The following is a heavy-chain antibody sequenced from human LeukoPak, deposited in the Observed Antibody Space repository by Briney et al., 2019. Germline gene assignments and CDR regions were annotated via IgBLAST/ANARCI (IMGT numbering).Heavy chain of an antibody. CDR2: ISAYNGNT. Sequence: ASVKVSCKASGYTFTSYGISWVRQAPGQGLEWMGWISAYNGNTNYAQKLQGRVTMTTDTSTSTAYMELRSLRSADTAVYYCARWPHIAAAGADFDYWGQGTLVTVSS. J-gene: IGHJ4*02. CDR1: GYTFTSYG. D-gene: IGHD6-13*01. CDR3: ARWPHIAAAGADFDY. V-gene: IGHV1-18*01.